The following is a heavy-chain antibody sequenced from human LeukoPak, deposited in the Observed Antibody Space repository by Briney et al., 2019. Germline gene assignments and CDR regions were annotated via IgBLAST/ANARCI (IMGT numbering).Heavy chain of an antibody. J-gene: IGHJ4*02. V-gene: IGHV3-7*01. CDR3: ARGSDNTAPDFDY. Sequence: PGGTLRLSCAASGFTFSSYWRSWVRQAPGAGLEWVAEIKHAGSETYYVESVKGRITISRDHSKNSLYLQMNSLRDEDTAVYYCARGSDNTAPDFDYWGQGTLVTVSS. D-gene: IGHD1-14*01. CDR1: GFTFSSYW. CDR2: IKHAGSET.